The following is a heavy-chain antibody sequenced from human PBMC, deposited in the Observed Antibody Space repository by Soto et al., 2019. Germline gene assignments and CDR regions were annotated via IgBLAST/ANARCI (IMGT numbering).Heavy chain of an antibody. V-gene: IGHV5-10-1*04. Sequence: PGQSLKISCKGSGYSVTIYLISWVRQMPGKGLEWMGRIDPSDSYTNYSPSFQGQVTISADKSISTAYLQWSSLKASDTAMYYCARLGVHDYSTHVFDGMDVWGQGNTVTVSS. CDR2: IDPSDSYT. CDR1: GYSVTIYL. D-gene: IGHD4-4*01. CDR3: ARLGVHDYSTHVFDGMDV. J-gene: IGHJ6*01.